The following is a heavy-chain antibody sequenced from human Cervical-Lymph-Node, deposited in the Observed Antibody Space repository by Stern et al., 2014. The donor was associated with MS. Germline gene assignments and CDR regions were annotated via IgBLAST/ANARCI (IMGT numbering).Heavy chain of an antibody. V-gene: IGHV7-4-1*02. J-gene: IGHJ5*02. CDR3: ASRGTSGFCGSPTGS. Sequence: QVQLVQSGSELKKPGASVKVSCKASGYTFSNSAMNWVRQAPGQGLEWMGWINTNTGNPLYAQGFTGRIVFSLDTSLRTAYLQLINLNAEDTAIYYCASRGTSGFCGSPTGSWGQGTLVTVSS. CDR2: INTNTGNP. CDR1: GYTFSNSA. D-gene: IGHD1-26*01.